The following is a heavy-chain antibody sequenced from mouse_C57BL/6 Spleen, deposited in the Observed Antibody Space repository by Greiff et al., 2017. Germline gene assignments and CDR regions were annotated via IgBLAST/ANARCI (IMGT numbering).Heavy chain of an antibody. CDR3: ARSRGSGYDYFDY. D-gene: IGHD3-2*02. Sequence: VQLQQPGAELVKPGASVKMSCKASGYTFTSYWITWVKQRPGQGLEWIGDIYPGSGSTNYNEKFKDKATLTVDKSSSTAYMQLSSLTSEDSAVYYCARSRGSGYDYFDYWGQGTTLTVSS. CDR1: GYTFTSYW. V-gene: IGHV1-55*01. CDR2: IYPGSGST. J-gene: IGHJ2*01.